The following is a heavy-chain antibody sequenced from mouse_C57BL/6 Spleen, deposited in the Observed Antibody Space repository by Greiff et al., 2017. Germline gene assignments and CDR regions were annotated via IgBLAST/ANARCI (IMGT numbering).Heavy chain of an antibody. J-gene: IGHJ2*02. CDR2: IYPGDGDT. Sequence: VQLQQSGPELVKPGASVKMSCKASGFAFSSYWMKWVKQRPGQGLEWIGGIYPGDGDTNYNWKFKGKATLTADKSSSPAYMQLSSLTSEDSAVYVCERSGYNCYAYDYRGQGTSLTVAS. CDR1: GFAFSSYW. CDR3: ERSGYNCYAYDY. V-gene: IGHV1-82*01. D-gene: IGHD6-5*01.